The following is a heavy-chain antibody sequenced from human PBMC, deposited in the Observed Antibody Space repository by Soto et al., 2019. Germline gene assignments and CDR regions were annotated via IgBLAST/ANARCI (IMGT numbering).Heavy chain of an antibody. J-gene: IGHJ4*02. CDR3: AMEYCSSTSCYRDD. Sequence: QVQLVQSGAEVKKPGSSVKVSCKASGGTFSSYTISWVRQAPGQGLEWMGRIIPILGIANYAQKFQGRVTITADKSTSTAYMELSSLRSEDTAVSYCAMEYCSSTSCYRDDWGQGTLVTVSS. V-gene: IGHV1-69*02. D-gene: IGHD2-2*02. CDR1: GGTFSSYT. CDR2: IIPILGIA.